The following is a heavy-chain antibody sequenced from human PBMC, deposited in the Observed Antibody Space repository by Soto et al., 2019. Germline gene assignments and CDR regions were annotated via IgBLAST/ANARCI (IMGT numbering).Heavy chain of an antibody. CDR2: ISSSSSYI. D-gene: IGHD2-21*02. Sequence: EVQLVESGGGLVKPGGSLRLSCAASGFTFSSYRMNWVRQAPGKGLEWVSSISSSSSYIYYEDSVKGRFTISRDNAKNSLYLQMNSLRAEDTAVYYCASFVVVTARNWFDPWGQGTLVTVSS. V-gene: IGHV3-21*01. CDR3: ASFVVVTARNWFDP. CDR1: GFTFSSYR. J-gene: IGHJ5*02.